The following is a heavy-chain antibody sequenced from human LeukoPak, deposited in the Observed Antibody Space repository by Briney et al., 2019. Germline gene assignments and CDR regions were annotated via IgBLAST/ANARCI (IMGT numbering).Heavy chain of an antibody. CDR3: ARDTYYYDSSGYPGY. Sequence: GGSLRLSCAASGFTFSKYDMHWVRQSTGKGLEWVSSIGTAADTFYPDSVKGRFTISRENAKNSLYLQMNSLQVGDTAVYYCARDTYYYDSSGYPGYWGQGTLVTVSS. CDR1: GFTFSKYD. J-gene: IGHJ4*02. D-gene: IGHD3-22*01. CDR2: IGTAADT. V-gene: IGHV3-13*01.